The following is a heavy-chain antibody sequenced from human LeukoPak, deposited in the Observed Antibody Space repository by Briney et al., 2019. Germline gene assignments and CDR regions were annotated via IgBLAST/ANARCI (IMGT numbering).Heavy chain of an antibody. CDR1: GGSFSGYY. V-gene: IGHV4-34*01. J-gene: IGHJ4*02. CDR3: ARGPGYYYDSSGYF. CDR2: INHSGST. Sequence: PSETLSLTCAVYGGSFSGYYWSWIRQPPGKGLEWIGEINHSGSTNYNPSLKSRVTISVDTSKNQFSLKLSSVTAADTAVYYCARGPGYYYDSSGYFWSQGTLVTVSS. D-gene: IGHD3-22*01.